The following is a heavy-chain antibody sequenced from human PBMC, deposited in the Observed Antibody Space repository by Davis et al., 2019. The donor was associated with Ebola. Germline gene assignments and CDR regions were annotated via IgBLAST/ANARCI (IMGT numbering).Heavy chain of an antibody. CDR3: VSGLVRGESYWYFDL. Sequence: SVKVSCKASSYTFTSYGISWVRQAPGQGLEWMGGIIPILGIANYAQKFQGRVTITADESTSTAYMELSSLRSEDTAVYYCVSGLVRGESYWYFDLWGRGTLVTVSS. D-gene: IGHD6-6*01. V-gene: IGHV1-69*10. CDR1: SYTFTSYG. CDR2: IIPILGIA. J-gene: IGHJ2*01.